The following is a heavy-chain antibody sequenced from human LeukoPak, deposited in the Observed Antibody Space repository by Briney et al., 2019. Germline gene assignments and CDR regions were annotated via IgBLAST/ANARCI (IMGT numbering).Heavy chain of an antibody. J-gene: IGHJ1*01. Sequence: SETLSLTCTVSGGSISRYYWSWIRQPPGKGLEWIGYIYTSGSTNYNPSLKSRVTISVDTSKNQFSLKPTSVAAADTAVYYCARRGIAAGPFQLWGQGTLVTVSS. CDR3: ARRGIAAGPFQL. CDR2: IYTSGST. CDR1: GGSISRYY. D-gene: IGHD2-21*01. V-gene: IGHV4-4*09.